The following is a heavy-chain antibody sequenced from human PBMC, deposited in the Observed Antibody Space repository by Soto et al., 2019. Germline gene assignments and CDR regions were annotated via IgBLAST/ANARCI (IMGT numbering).Heavy chain of an antibody. D-gene: IGHD5-12*01. CDR3: ARGHWIVATKSSSTYRFDP. Sequence: SETLSLTCAVYGGSFSGYYWSWIRQPPGKGLEWIGEINHSGSTNYNPSLKSRVTISVDTSKNQFSLKLSSVTAADTAVYYCARGHWIVATKSSSTYRFDPWGQGTLVTVSS. V-gene: IGHV4-34*01. CDR1: GGSFSGYY. J-gene: IGHJ5*02. CDR2: INHSGST.